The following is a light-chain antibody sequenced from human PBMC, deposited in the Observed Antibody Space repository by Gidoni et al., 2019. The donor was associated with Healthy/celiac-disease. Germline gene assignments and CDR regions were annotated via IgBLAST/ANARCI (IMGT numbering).Light chain of an antibody. CDR3: NSRDSSGNHYV. Sequence: SSALTQYPAVSVALGQTVRITCQGDSLRSYYASWYEQKPGQAPVLVIYGKNNRPSGIPDRFSGSSSGNTASLTITGAQAEDEADYYCNSRDSSGNHYVFGTGTKVTVL. J-gene: IGLJ1*01. CDR1: SLRSYY. V-gene: IGLV3-19*01. CDR2: GKN.